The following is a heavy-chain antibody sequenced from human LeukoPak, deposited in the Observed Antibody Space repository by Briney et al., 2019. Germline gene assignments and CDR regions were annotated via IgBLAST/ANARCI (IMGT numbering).Heavy chain of an antibody. Sequence: GGSLRLSCAASGFTFSSYAMSWVRQAPGKGLVWVSCINSHGSTTSYADSVKGRFTISRDNAKNTVYLQLNSLRAEDTAVYYCARGGAYSYGYVGYWGQGTLVTVSS. D-gene: IGHD5-18*01. V-gene: IGHV3-74*01. J-gene: IGHJ4*02. CDR3: ARGGAYSYGYVGY. CDR2: INSHGSTT. CDR1: GFTFSSYA.